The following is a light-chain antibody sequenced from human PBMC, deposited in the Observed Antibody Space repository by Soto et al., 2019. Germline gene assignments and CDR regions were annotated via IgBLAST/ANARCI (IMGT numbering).Light chain of an antibody. CDR3: QQRSKWPIT. CDR1: QSVRTY. V-gene: IGKV3-11*01. Sequence: DILLTQSPSTLTLSPGERATLSCRASQSVRTYLAWYQQKPGQAPRLFIYDASNRATGIPARFSGSGSGTDFTLTISSLEPEDFAVYYCQQRSKWPITFGQGTRLEIK. J-gene: IGKJ5*01. CDR2: DAS.